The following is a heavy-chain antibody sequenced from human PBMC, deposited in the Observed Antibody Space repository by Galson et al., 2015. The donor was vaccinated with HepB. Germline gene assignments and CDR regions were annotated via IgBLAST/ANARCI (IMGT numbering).Heavy chain of an antibody. D-gene: IGHD5-24*01. J-gene: IGHJ4*02. Sequence: SVKVSCKASGYTFTTYYIHWVRQAPGQGLEWMGMINPSGGSTTYAQKFQGRVTTTRDTSTSTVYMELSSLRSEDTAVYFCARDLFGYIGFWGQGTLVTVSS. CDR1: GYTFTTYY. CDR2: INPSGGST. CDR3: ARDLFGYIGF. V-gene: IGHV1-46*01.